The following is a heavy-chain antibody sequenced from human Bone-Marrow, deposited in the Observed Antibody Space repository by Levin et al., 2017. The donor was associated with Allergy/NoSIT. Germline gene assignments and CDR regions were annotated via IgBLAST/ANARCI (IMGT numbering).Heavy chain of an antibody. D-gene: IGHD2-15*01. CDR3: ASLDGYCSGGSCIDY. Sequence: SVKVSCKASGGTFSSYAISWVRQAPGQGLEWMGGIIPIFGTANYAQKFQGRVTITADESTSTAYMELSSLRSEDTAVYYCASLDGYCSGGSCIDYWGQGTLVTVSS. V-gene: IGHV1-69*13. J-gene: IGHJ4*02. CDR1: GGTFSSYA. CDR2: IIPIFGTA.